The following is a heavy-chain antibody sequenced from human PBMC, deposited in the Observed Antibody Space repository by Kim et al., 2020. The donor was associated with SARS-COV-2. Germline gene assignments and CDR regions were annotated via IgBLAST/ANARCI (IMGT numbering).Heavy chain of an antibody. CDR2: ISGSGGST. J-gene: IGHJ4*02. V-gene: IGHV3-23*01. CDR3: AKDLWGGYDYQYFDY. Sequence: GGSLRLSCAASGFTFSSYAMSWVRQAPGKGLEWVSAISGSGGSTYYADSVKGRFTISRDNSKNTLYLQMNSLRAEDTAVYYCAKDLWGGYDYQYFDYWGQGTLVTGSS. D-gene: IGHD5-12*01. CDR1: GFTFSSYA.